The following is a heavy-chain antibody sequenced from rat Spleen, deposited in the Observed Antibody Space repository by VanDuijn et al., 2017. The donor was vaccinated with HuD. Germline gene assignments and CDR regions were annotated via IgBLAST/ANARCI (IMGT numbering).Heavy chain of an antibody. CDR1: GFSLTSYH. Sequence: QVQLKESGPGLVQPSQTLSLACTVSGFSLTSYHVHWIKQQPGNGLEWIGWIYPGNGNTKYNQKFNGKATLTADKSSSTAYMQLSSLTSEDSAVYFCASLLQWSSFDYWGQGVMVTVSS. CDR3: ASLLQWSSFDY. D-gene: IGHD1-1*01. J-gene: IGHJ2*01. CDR2: IYPGNGNT. V-gene: IGHV1-28*01.